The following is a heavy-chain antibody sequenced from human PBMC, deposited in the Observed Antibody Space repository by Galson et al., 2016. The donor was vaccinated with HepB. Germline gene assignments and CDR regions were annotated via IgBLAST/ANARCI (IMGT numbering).Heavy chain of an antibody. CDR1: GYTFSGFD. Sequence: SVKVSCKASGYTFSGFDLNWVRQAPGQGLEWMGWINAGNGNTKYSQKFQGRVTITRDTSASTAYMELSSLRSEDTAVYYCARDGGYCSSTSCYNDAFDIWGQGTMVTVSS. J-gene: IGHJ3*02. D-gene: IGHD2-2*02. V-gene: IGHV1-3*01. CDR3: ARDGGYCSSTSCYNDAFDI. CDR2: INAGNGNT.